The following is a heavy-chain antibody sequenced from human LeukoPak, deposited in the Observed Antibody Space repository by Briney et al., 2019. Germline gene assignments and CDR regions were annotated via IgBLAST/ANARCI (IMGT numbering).Heavy chain of an antibody. D-gene: IGHD4-11*01. CDR1: GGSISSYY. V-gene: IGHV4-59*12. J-gene: IGHJ5*02. Sequence: PSETLSLTCTVSGGSISSYYWSWIRQPPGKGLEWIGYIYYSGSTYYNPSLKSRVTISVDTSKNQFSLKLSSVTAADTAVYYCARDLVYSNYFTPSGWFDPWGQGTLVTVSS. CDR2: IYYSGST. CDR3: ARDLVYSNYFTPSGWFDP.